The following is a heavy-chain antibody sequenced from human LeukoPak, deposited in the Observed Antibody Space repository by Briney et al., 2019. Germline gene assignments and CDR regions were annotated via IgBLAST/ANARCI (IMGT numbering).Heavy chain of an antibody. CDR2: IYYSGST. Sequence: SKTLSLTCIVSGDSISSSSYYWAWIRQPPGKGLECIGNIYYSGSTHYNPSLKSQVTISVDTSKNHFSLKLSSVTAADTAVYYCARVRGCSGGRCYSSSWFDPWGQGTLVTVSS. D-gene: IGHD2-15*01. CDR3: ARVRGCSGGRCYSSSWFDP. CDR1: GDSISSSSYY. J-gene: IGHJ5*02. V-gene: IGHV4-39*02.